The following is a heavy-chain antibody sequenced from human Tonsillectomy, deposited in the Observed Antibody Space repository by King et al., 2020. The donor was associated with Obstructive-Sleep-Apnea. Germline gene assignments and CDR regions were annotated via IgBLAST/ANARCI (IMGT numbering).Heavy chain of an antibody. D-gene: IGHD2-21*02. Sequence: VQLQESGPGLVKPSETLSLTCTVSGGSLSSSNYYWGWIRQPPGKGLEWIGNIYYSGYTYYSPSLKSRVTISVDTSKNQFSLKLSSVTAADTAVYYCARAYCGGDCYSLYWFDPWGQGTLVTVSS. CDR3: ARAYCGGDCYSLYWFDP. V-gene: IGHV4-39*07. CDR2: IYYSGYT. CDR1: GGSLSSSNYY. J-gene: IGHJ5*02.